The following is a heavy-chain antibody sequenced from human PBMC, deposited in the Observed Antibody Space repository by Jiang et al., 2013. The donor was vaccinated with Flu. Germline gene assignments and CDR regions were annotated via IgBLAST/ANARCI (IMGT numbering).Heavy chain of an antibody. V-gene: IGHV3-21*01. CDR1: GFTFSSYS. J-gene: IGHJ4*02. D-gene: IGHD3-22*01. Sequence: VQLLESGGGLVKPGGSLRLSCAASGFTFSSYSVNWVRQAPGKGLEWVSSISSSSSYIYYADSVKGRFTISRDNAKNSLYLQMNSLGAEDTAVYYCAREENDSSGYLHYPIDYWGQGTLVTVSS. CDR3: AREENDSSGYLHYPIDY. CDR2: ISSSSSYI.